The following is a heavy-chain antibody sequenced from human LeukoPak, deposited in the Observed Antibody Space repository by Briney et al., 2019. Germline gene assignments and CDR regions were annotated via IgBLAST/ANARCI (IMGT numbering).Heavy chain of an antibody. CDR3: TNYLSGKGGLDI. D-gene: IGHD1-26*01. V-gene: IGHV3-53*01. CDR1: GFTVSSNY. CDR2: IYSDGST. Sequence: GGSLRLSCAASGFTVSSNYMTWVRRAPGKGLEWVSIIYSDGSTYYADSVKGQFTISRDNSKNTLYLQMNSLRAEDTAIYYCTNYLSGKGGLDIWGQGTMVTVSS. J-gene: IGHJ3*02.